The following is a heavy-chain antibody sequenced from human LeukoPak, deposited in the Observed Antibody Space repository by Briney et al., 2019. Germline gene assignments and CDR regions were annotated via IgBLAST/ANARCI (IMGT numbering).Heavy chain of an antibody. CDR3: ARLWELYDAFDI. Sequence: SVKVSCKASGGTFSSYAISWVRQAPGQGLEWMGRIIPILGIANYAQKIQGRVTITADKSTSTAYMELSSLRSEDTAVYYCARLWELYDAFDIWGQGTMVTVSS. J-gene: IGHJ3*02. D-gene: IGHD1-26*01. CDR1: GGTFSSYA. CDR2: IIPILGIA. V-gene: IGHV1-69*04.